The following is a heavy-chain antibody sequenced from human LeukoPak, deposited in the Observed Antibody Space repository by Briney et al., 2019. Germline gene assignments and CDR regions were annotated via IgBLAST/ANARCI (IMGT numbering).Heavy chain of an antibody. D-gene: IGHD4-23*01. V-gene: IGHV3-30-3*01. CDR3: ARESTVITNDAFDI. Sequence: PGGSLRLSCAASGFTFSYSALHWVRQAPGKGLEWVAVISYDGTNKYYADSVKGRFTISRDNSKNTLYLQMNSLGAEDTAVYYCARESTVITNDAFDIWGQGTMVTVS. CDR1: GFTFSYSA. CDR2: ISYDGTNK. J-gene: IGHJ3*02.